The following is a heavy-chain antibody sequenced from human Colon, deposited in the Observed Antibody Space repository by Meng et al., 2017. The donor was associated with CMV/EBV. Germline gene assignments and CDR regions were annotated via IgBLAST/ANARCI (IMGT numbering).Heavy chain of an antibody. CDR2: ISIRDSTI. CDR3: ARESIAMVRGYGMDV. V-gene: IGHV3-11*01. Sequence: GESLKISCAASGFTFSDYYMTWVRQAPGKGLEWLSYISIRDSTIYYADSVRGRFTIPRDNANNSLYLQMNSLRAEDTAVYYCARESIAMVRGYGMDVWGQGTTVTVSS. D-gene: IGHD3-10*01. J-gene: IGHJ6*02. CDR1: GFTFSDYY.